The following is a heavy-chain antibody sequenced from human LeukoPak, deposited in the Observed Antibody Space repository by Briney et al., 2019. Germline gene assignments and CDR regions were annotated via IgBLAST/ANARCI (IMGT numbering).Heavy chain of an antibody. CDR2: VSWYGGST. J-gene: IGHJ6*03. CDR1: GFTFANYG. CDR3: AREAGGDYGDYYYYYYMDV. Sequence: GSVKLSCAASGFTFANYGMSWVRQAPGQGLEWVCCVSWYGGSTGYADKVKGRVTMTRDNATNSVYLQMNSLRAEDTALYYCAREAGGDYGDYYYYYYMDVWGKGTTVTVSS. D-gene: IGHD4/OR15-4a*01. V-gene: IGHV3-20*04.